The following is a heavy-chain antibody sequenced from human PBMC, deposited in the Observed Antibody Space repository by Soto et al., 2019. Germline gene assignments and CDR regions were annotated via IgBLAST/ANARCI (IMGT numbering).Heavy chain of an antibody. CDR1: GFRFSIYS. J-gene: IGHJ4*02. Sequence: EVQLVESGGGLVQPGGSLRLSCAASGFRFSIYSMNWIRQAPGKGLEWCAYMTSDTKTIKYADSVEGRFTISRDNDNNLVYLQMNSLRDEDTAVYYCARSVEGHFDYWGQGTVVTVSA. V-gene: IGHV3-48*02. D-gene: IGHD6-19*01. CDR3: ARSVEGHFDY. CDR2: MTSDTKTI.